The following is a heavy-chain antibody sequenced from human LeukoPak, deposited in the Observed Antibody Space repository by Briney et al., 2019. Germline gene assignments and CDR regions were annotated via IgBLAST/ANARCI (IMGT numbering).Heavy chain of an antibody. CDR1: GYGFSNYW. Sequence: GESLKISCKASGYGFSNYWIGWVRQLPGKGLEWMGFIYPTDSTTRYSPSFQGQVTISADKSISTAYLQWSSLKASDIAIYYCARRYYHSSEFDPWGQGTLVTVSS. D-gene: IGHD3-22*01. CDR2: IYPTDSTT. V-gene: IGHV5-51*01. J-gene: IGHJ5*02. CDR3: ARRYYHSSEFDP.